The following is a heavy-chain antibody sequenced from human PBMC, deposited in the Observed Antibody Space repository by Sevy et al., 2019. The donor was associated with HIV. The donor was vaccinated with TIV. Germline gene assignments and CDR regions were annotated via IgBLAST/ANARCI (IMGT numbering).Heavy chain of an antibody. Sequence: SETLSLTCSVSGGSSSSHYWSWIRQPAGEGLEWIGRSDTSGGTNYNPSLKTRVTMSIDTSKNQFSLRLRSVTAADTAVYYCARYTFWSVHYDYFDYWGPGALVTVSS. CDR1: GGSSSSHY. J-gene: IGHJ4*02. D-gene: IGHD3-3*01. CDR2: SDTSGGT. V-gene: IGHV4-4*07. CDR3: ARYTFWSVHYDYFDY.